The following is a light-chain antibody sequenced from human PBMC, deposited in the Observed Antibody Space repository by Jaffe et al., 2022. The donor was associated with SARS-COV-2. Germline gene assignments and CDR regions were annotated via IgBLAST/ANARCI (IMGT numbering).Light chain of an antibody. CDR2: AAS. J-gene: IGKJ3*01. Sequence: DIQVTQSPSFVSASVGDRVTITCRTSQGLATWLAWYQHKPGKAPKLLMFAASRPQSGVPSRFSGSGFGTDFTLTISNLQPEDFATYYCQQAHSFPFTFGPGTRVDVK. V-gene: IGKV1-12*02. CDR1: QGLATW. CDR3: QQAHSFPFT.